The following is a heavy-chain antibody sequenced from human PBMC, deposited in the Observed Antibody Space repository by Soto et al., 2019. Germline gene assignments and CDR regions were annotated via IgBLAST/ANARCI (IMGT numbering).Heavy chain of an antibody. CDR3: ARTTYYYDSSGPTPQSAFDI. CDR2: IYYSGST. CDR1: GGSISSYY. V-gene: IGHV4-59*01. Sequence: KPSETLSLTCTVSGGSISSYYWSWIRQPPGKGLEWIGYIYYSGSTNYNPSLKSRVTISVDTSKNQFSLKLSSVTAADTAVYYCARTTYYYDSSGPTPQSAFDIWGQGTMVTVSS. J-gene: IGHJ3*02. D-gene: IGHD3-22*01.